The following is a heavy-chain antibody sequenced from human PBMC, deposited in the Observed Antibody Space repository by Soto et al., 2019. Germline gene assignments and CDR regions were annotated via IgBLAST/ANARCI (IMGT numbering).Heavy chain of an antibody. Sequence: EVQLLESGGGLVQPGGSLRLSCAASGFTFSSYAMSWVRQAPGKGLEWVSAISGSGGSTYYADSVKGRFTISRDNSKNARYMQMNSLRAEDTALYYSAKWYQLYDSSGYYFPDPWFDPWGQGTLVTVSS. CDR2: ISGSGGST. CDR3: AKWYQLYDSSGYYFPDPWFDP. J-gene: IGHJ5*02. D-gene: IGHD3-22*01. CDR1: GFTFSSYA. V-gene: IGHV3-23*01.